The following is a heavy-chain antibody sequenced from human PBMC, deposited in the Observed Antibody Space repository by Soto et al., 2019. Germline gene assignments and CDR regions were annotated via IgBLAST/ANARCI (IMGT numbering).Heavy chain of an antibody. V-gene: IGHV5-51*01. D-gene: IGHD5-18*01. CDR2: IYPGDSDT. Sequence: GESLKISRKGSGYSFTSYWIGWVRQMPVKGLEWMGIIYPGDSDTRYSPSFQGQVTISADKAISTAYLQWSSLKASDTAMYYCARHNGGDSYGRYYYDYMDVWGKGTTVTVSS. CDR3: ARHNGGDSYGRYYYDYMDV. J-gene: IGHJ6*03. CDR1: GYSFTSYW.